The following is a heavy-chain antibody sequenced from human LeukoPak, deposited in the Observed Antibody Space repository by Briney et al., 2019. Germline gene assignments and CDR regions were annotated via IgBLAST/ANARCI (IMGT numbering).Heavy chain of an antibody. V-gene: IGHV4-59*01. Sequence: PSETLSLTCTVSGGSISSYYWSWIRQPPGKGLEWIGYIYYSGSTNYNPSLKSRVTISVDTSKNQFSLKLSSVTAADTAVYYCARVRTIYYYDSSGYYPFDYGMDVWGQGTTVTVSS. D-gene: IGHD3-22*01. J-gene: IGHJ6*02. CDR1: GGSISSYY. CDR2: IYYSGST. CDR3: ARVRTIYYYDSSGYYPFDYGMDV.